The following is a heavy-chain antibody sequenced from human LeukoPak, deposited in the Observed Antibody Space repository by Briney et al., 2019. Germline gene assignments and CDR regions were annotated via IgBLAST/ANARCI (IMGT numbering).Heavy chain of an antibody. CDR2: ISPDGNSE. CDR3: AKVNNYDDY. Sequence: GGSLRHSCAASGFTFSTFGIHWVRQAPGKGLEWVAAISPDGNSEYYADSVKGRFTISRDNSKNMIYLQMNSLRGEDSAVYYCAKVNNYDDYWGQGTLVTVSS. J-gene: IGHJ4*02. V-gene: IGHV3-30*18. CDR1: GFTFSTFG. D-gene: IGHD1/OR15-1a*01.